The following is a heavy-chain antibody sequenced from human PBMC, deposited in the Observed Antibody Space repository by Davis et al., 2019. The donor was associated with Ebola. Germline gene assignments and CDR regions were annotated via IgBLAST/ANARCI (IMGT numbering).Heavy chain of an antibody. J-gene: IGHJ6*02. D-gene: IGHD2-2*01. CDR2: ISGSGGST. Sequence: SCAASGFTFSSYAMSWVRQAPGKGLEWVSAISGSGGSTYYADSVKGRFTISRDNSKNTLYLQMNSLRAEDTAVYYCARAAGDVNCISTSCYVSYYYGMDVWGQGTTVTVSS. CDR3: ARAAGDVNCISTSCYVSYYYGMDV. CDR1: GFTFSSYA. V-gene: IGHV3-23*01.